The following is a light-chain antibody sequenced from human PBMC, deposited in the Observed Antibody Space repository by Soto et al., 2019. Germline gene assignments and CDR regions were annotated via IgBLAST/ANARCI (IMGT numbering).Light chain of an antibody. V-gene: IGKV3-11*01. CDR3: HQRQSWPRT. J-gene: IGKJ1*01. CDR1: QSVGSN. Sequence: EIMMTQSPATPSVSPGDRATLSCRASQSVGSNLAWYQQKPGQAPRLLIYDASNRATGIPARFSGSGSGTDFTLTISDVQPEDFALYYCHQRQSWPRTFGQGTKVDI. CDR2: DAS.